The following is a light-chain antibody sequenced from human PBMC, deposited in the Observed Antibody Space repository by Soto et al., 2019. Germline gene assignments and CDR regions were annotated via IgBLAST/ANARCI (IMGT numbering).Light chain of an antibody. J-gene: IGKJ1*01. V-gene: IGKV3-20*01. CDR1: QSVSSSY. Sequence: EIVLTQSPGTLSLSPGERATLSCRASQSVSSSYLAWYQQKPGQAPRLLIYGASSRATGIPDRFSGSGSGTEFTLTISSLQSEDFATYYCQQSYSTPRTFGQGTKVDIK. CDR2: GAS. CDR3: QQSYSTPRT.